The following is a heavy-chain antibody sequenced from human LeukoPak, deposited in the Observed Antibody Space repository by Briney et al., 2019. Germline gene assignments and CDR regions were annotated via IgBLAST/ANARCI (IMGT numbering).Heavy chain of an antibody. Sequence: GASVKVSCKASGYTFTGHYMHWVRQAPGQGLEWMGLINPSGTGTLYTQKFQGRVTMTRDTSASTDYMELSSLRSEDTAVYYCARDNSYGDITWWLDPWGQGTLVTVSS. D-gene: IGHD2-15*01. CDR1: GYTFTGHY. CDR2: INPSGTGT. V-gene: IGHV1-46*01. CDR3: ARDNSYGDITWWLDP. J-gene: IGHJ5*02.